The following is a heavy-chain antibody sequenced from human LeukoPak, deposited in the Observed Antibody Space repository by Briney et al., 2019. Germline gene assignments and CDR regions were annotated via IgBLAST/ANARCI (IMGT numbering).Heavy chain of an antibody. CDR3: ATLRGAYPNDY. CDR1: GGSFSGYY. D-gene: IGHD3-10*01. Sequence: SETLSLTCAVYGGSFSGYYWSWIRQPPGKGLEWIGEINHSGSTNYNPSLKSRVTISVDTSKNQFSLKLSSVTAADTAVYYCATLRGAYPNDYWGQGTLVTVSS. J-gene: IGHJ4*02. CDR2: INHSGST. V-gene: IGHV4-34*01.